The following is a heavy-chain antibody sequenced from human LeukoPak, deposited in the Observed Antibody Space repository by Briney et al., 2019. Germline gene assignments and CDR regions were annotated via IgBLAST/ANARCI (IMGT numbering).Heavy chain of an antibody. CDR1: GYTFTGYY. Sequence: ASVKVSCKASGYTFTGYYMHWVRQAPGQGLEWMGWINPNSGGTNYAQKFQGRVTMTRDTSISTAYMELSRLRSDDTAVYYCARDRSLLWRQATWFDPWGQGTLVTVSS. V-gene: IGHV1-2*02. J-gene: IGHJ5*02. CDR3: ARDRSLLWRQATWFDP. D-gene: IGHD3-10*01. CDR2: INPNSGGT.